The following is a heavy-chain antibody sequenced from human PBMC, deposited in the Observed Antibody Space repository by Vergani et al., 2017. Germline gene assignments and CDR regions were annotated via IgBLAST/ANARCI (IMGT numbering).Heavy chain of an antibody. CDR3: AKDGAEIAAAGRRRYNWFDP. J-gene: IGHJ5*02. CDR2: ISGSGGFT. V-gene: IGHV3-23*01. Sequence: EVQLLESGGNLVQPGGSLRLSCAASGFTFTNFAMTWVRQAPGEGLEWVSGISGSGGFTYYADSVKGRFTISRDNSKNTMFLQMNSLRAEDTAVYYCAKDGAEIAAAGRRRYNWFDPWGQGTLVTVSS. CDR1: GFTFTNFA. D-gene: IGHD6-13*01.